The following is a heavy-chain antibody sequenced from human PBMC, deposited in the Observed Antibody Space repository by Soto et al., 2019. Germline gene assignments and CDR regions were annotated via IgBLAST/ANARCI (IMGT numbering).Heavy chain of an antibody. Sequence: LSLTCTVSGGSISSYYWSWIRQPPGKGLEWIGYIYYSGSTNYNPSLKSRVTISVDTSKNQFSLKLSSVTAADTAVYYCARDTVTTLYWYFDLWGRGTLVTVSS. CDR3: ARDTVTTLYWYFDL. V-gene: IGHV4-59*01. CDR2: IYYSGST. D-gene: IGHD4-17*01. J-gene: IGHJ2*01. CDR1: GGSISSYY.